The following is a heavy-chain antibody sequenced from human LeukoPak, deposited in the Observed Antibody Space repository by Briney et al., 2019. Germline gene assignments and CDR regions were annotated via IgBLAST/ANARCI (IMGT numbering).Heavy chain of an antibody. Sequence: PGGSQTLSCVASGFTFSNHAMTWVRQAPGKGLEWVSAISANGVETFYAPSVKGRFTISRDNSKNTLYLQINSLRAEDTAIYYCAKDVWWSVSWGQGTLVTVSS. CDR1: GFTFSNHA. J-gene: IGHJ5*02. V-gene: IGHV3-23*01. D-gene: IGHD2-8*02. CDR3: AKDVWWSVS. CDR2: ISANGVET.